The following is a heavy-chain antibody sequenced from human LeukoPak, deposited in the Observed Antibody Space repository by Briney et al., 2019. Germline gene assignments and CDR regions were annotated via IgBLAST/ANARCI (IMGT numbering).Heavy chain of an antibody. Sequence: PSETLSLTCAVSGGSISSGGYSWSWIRQPPGKGLEWIGYIYHSGSTYYNPSLKSRVTISLDRSKNQFSLKLSSVTAAGTAVYYCARAMTTVTITPDAFDIWGQGTMVTVSS. CDR2: IYHSGST. CDR1: GGSISSGGYS. V-gene: IGHV4-30-2*01. J-gene: IGHJ3*02. D-gene: IGHD4-17*01. CDR3: ARAMTTVTITPDAFDI.